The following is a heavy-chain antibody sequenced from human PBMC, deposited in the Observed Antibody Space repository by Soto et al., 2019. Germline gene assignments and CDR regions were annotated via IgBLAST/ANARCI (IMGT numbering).Heavy chain of an antibody. CDR3: ERHDYNSLNYFDY. J-gene: IGHJ4*02. CDR1: GGSISSSSYY. D-gene: IGHD6-6*01. Sequence: PSETLSLTCTISGGSISSSSYYWGWIRQPPGKGLEWIGAIYYSGSTYDNPSLKSRVTMSVDTSKNQFSLKLSSVTAADTAVYYCERHDYNSLNYFDYWGQGTLVTVSS. CDR2: IYYSGST. V-gene: IGHV4-39*01.